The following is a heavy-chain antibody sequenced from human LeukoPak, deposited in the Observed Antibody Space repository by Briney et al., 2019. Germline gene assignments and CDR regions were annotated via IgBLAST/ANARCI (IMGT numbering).Heavy chain of an antibody. CDR2: IYYSGST. Sequence: SETLSHTCTVSGGSVSSGSYYWSWIRQPPGKGLEWIGYIYYSGSTNYNPSLKSRVTISVDTSKNQFSLKLSSVTAADTAVYYCARGADLAAAAHNWFDPWGQGTLVTVSS. D-gene: IGHD6-13*01. CDR1: GGSVSSGSYY. J-gene: IGHJ5*02. V-gene: IGHV4-61*01. CDR3: ARGADLAAAAHNWFDP.